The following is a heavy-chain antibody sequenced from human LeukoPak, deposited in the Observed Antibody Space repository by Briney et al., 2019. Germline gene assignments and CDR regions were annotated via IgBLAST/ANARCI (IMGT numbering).Heavy chain of an antibody. Sequence: AGGSPRLSCAASGFTFSSYWMHWVRQAPGKGLVWVSRIASDGSTVYADSVKGRFTISRDNAKDTVYLQMNSPRVEDTAVYYCIGSGGWPGYWGQGTLVTVSS. V-gene: IGHV3-74*01. D-gene: IGHD1-26*01. CDR2: IASDGST. J-gene: IGHJ4*02. CDR1: GFTFSSYW. CDR3: IGSGGWPGY.